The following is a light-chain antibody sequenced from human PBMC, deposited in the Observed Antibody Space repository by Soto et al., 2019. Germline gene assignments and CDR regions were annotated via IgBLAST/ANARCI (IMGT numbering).Light chain of an antibody. Sequence: QSALTQPASVSGSPGQSITLSCTGTSSDIGAYNYVSWYQHHPGKAPKLMIYDVSDRPSGVSNRFSGSKSGNTASLTISGLQAEDEADYYCSSYTSSSTLVVFGGGTKVTVL. J-gene: IGLJ2*01. CDR3: SSYTSSSTLVV. CDR1: SSDIGAYNY. V-gene: IGLV2-14*03. CDR2: DVS.